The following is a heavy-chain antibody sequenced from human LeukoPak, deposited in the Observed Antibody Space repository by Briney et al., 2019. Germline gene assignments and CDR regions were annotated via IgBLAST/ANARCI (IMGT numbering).Heavy chain of an antibody. CDR1: GGSISSSSQY. CDR3: ARALRYFAY. CDR2: IFYSGTT. J-gene: IGHJ4*02. V-gene: IGHV4-39*01. D-gene: IGHD3-9*01. Sequence: PSETLSLTCTVSGGSISSSSQYWGWIRQPPGKGLEWIGTIFYSGTTYYSPSLKSRVTTSVDTSKNQFSLKLSSVTAADTAMYYCARALRYFAYWGQGTLVTVSS.